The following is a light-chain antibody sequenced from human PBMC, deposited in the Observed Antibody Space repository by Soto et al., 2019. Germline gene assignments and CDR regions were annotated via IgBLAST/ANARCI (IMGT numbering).Light chain of an antibody. CDR1: ISNVGTNL. CDR2: AHI. V-gene: IGLV1-44*01. Sequence: QSLPTQAPSASGTPGQRFSISCSGRISNVGTNLVNWYQQLPGTAPKLLIYAHIQRPSGVPDRFSGSTSGTSASLAISGLQSEDEADYYCAVWDDGLNGYVFGTGTKVTVL. J-gene: IGLJ1*01. CDR3: AVWDDGLNGYV.